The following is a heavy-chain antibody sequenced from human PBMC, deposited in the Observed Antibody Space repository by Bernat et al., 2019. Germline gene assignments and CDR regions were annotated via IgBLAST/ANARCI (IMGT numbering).Heavy chain of an antibody. CDR2: ISWNSGSI. J-gene: IGHJ6*03. Sequence: EVQLVESGGGLVQPGRSLRLSCAASGFTFDDYAMHWVRQAPGKGLEWVSGISWNSGSIGYADSVKGRFTISRDNAKNSLYLQMNSLRAEDTALYYCAQDGGYGDTYYYYMDVWGKGTTVTVSS. CDR1: GFTFDDYA. D-gene: IGHD4-17*01. V-gene: IGHV3-9*01. CDR3: AQDGGYGDTYYYYMDV.